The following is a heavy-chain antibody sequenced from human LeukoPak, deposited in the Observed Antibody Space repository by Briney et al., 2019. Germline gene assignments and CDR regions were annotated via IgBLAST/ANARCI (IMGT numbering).Heavy chain of an antibody. CDR2: INHSGST. V-gene: IGHV4-34*01. Sequence: SETLSLTCAVYGGSFSGYYWSWIRQPPGKGLEWIGEINHSGSTNYNPSLKSRVTISVDTSKNQFSPKLSSVTAADTAVYYCARASRGYSYGYYYYMDVWGKGTTVTVSS. D-gene: IGHD5-18*01. CDR3: ARASRGYSYGYYYYMDV. J-gene: IGHJ6*03. CDR1: GGSFSGYY.